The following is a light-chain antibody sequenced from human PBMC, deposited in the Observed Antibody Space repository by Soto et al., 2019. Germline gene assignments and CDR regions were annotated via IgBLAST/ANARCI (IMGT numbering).Light chain of an antibody. CDR1: QGIRSY. J-gene: IGKJ5*01. V-gene: IGKV1-8*01. CDR2: AAS. CDR3: QQYYSYPIT. Sequence: PSSLSSSTGDRVTITCRASQGIRSYLAWYQQKPGKAPKLLIYAASTLQSGVPSRFSGSGSGTDFTLTISCLQSEDFEPYYCQQYYSYPITFGQGTRLEIK.